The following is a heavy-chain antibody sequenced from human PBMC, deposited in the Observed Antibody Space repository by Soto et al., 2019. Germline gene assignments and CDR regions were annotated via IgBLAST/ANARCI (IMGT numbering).Heavy chain of an antibody. V-gene: IGHV1-3*01. CDR2: INAGNGNT. CDR1: GYTFTSYA. CDR3: ARDQVGIAARDVSGWFDP. J-gene: IGHJ5*02. Sequence: ASVKVSCKASGYTFTSYAMHWVRQAPGQRLEWMGWINAGNGNTKYSQKFQGRVTITRDTSASTAYMELSSLRSEDTAVYYCARDQVGIAARDVSGWFDPWGQGTLVTVS. D-gene: IGHD6-6*01.